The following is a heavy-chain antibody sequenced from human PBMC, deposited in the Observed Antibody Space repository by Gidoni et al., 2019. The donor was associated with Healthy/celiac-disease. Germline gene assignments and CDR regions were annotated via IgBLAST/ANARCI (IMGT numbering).Heavy chain of an antibody. J-gene: IGHJ4*02. V-gene: IGHV3-21*01. CDR2: ISSSSSYI. D-gene: IGHD4-17*01. CDR1: GFTFSSYS. CDR3: ARELGRVYGDPFDY. Sequence: EVQLVESGGGLVKPGGSLRLSCAASGFTFSSYSRNWVRQAPGKGLEWVSSISSSSSYIYYADSVKGRFTISRDNAKNSLYLQMNSLRAEDTAVYYCARELGRVYGDPFDYWGQGTLVTVSS.